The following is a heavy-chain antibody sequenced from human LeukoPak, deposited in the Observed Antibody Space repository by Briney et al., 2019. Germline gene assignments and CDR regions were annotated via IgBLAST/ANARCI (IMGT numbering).Heavy chain of an antibody. CDR3: ARLPPGDSSGYHLFDY. J-gene: IGHJ4*02. V-gene: IGHV5-51*01. CDR1: GYSFTSYW. CDR2: IYPGDSDT. Sequence: GESLKISCKGSGYSFTSYWIGWVRQMPGKGLEWMGIIYPGDSDTRYSPSFQGQVTISADKSISTAYLQWSSLKASDTSMYYCARLPPGDSSGYHLFDYWGQGTLVTVSS. D-gene: IGHD3-22*01.